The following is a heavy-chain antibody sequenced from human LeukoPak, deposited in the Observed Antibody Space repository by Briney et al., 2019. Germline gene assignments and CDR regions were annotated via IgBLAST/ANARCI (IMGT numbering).Heavy chain of an antibody. V-gene: IGHV1-8*01. Sequence: ASVKVSCKASGYTFTNYDINWVRQATGQGLEWMGWMSPNSGNTGYAQKFQGRVTMTRNTSTSTAYMELTSLRSEDTAVYYCARVNNDFWSGYYSFDYWGQGALVTVSS. CDR1: GYTFTNYD. J-gene: IGHJ4*02. CDR2: MSPNSGNT. D-gene: IGHD3-3*01. CDR3: ARVNNDFWSGYYSFDY.